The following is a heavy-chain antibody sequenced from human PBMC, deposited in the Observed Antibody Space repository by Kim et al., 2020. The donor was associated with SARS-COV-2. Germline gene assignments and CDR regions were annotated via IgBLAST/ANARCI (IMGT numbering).Heavy chain of an antibody. D-gene: IGHD5-12*01. CDR3: ARDGRDGYNHDYYYYYYGMDV. V-gene: IGHV3-21*01. J-gene: IGHJ6*02. CDR1: GFTFSSYS. CDR2: ISSSSSYI. Sequence: GGSLRLSCAASGFTFSSYSMNWVRQAPGKGLEWVSSISSSSSYIYYADSVKGRFTISRDNAKNSLYLQMNSLRAEDTAVYYRARDGRDGYNHDYYYYYYGMDVWGQGTTVTVSS.